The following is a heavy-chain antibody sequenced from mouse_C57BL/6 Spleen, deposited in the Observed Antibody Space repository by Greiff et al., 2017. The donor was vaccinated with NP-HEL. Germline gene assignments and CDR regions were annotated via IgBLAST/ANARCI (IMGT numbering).Heavy chain of an antibody. CDR3: ARHPTVVGAMDY. D-gene: IGHD1-1*01. CDR1: GFSLTSYG. J-gene: IGHJ4*01. CDR2: IWGVGST. Sequence: QVQLKESGPGLVAPSQSLSITCTVSGFSLTSYGVDWVRQSPGKGLEWLGVIWGVGSTNYNSAHKSRLSISKDNSKSQVFLKMNSLQADDTDMYYCARHPTVVGAMDYWGQGTSVTVSS. V-gene: IGHV2-6*01.